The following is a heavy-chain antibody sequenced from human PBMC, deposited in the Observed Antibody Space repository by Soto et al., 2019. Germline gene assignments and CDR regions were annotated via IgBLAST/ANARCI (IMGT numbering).Heavy chain of an antibody. J-gene: IGHJ4*02. D-gene: IGHD4-17*01. V-gene: IGHV3-9*01. CDR2: IGGNRGSI. CDR3: AKDIRGPDTVG. Sequence: EVQLVESGGGLVQPGRSLRLSCAASGFTFDDYAMHWVRQAAGKGVEWVSGIGGNRGSIGYADSVKGRFTISRDNAKNSLYLQMNSLRAEDTALYYCAKDIRGPDTVGWGQGTLVTVSS. CDR1: GFTFDDYA.